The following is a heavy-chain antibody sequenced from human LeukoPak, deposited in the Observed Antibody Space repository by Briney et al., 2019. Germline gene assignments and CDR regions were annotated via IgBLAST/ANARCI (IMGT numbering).Heavy chain of an antibody. D-gene: IGHD6-19*01. CDR3: ARVKQWLGGVDY. J-gene: IGHJ4*02. CDR1: GYTFTGYY. V-gene: IGHV1-2*06. CDR2: INPNSGGT. Sequence: ASVKVSCKASGYTFTGYYMHWVRRAPGQGLEWMGRINPNSGGTNYAQKFQGRVTMTGDTSISTAYMELSRLRSDDAAVYYCARVKQWLGGVDYWGQGTLVTVSS.